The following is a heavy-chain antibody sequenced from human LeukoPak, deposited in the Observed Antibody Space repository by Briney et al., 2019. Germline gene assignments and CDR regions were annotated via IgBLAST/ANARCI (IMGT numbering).Heavy chain of an antibody. CDR1: GYIITSYG. J-gene: IGHJ3*02. V-gene: IGHV1-3*01. D-gene: IGHD4-23*01. CDR2: MNAGDGNT. Sequence: ASVKVSCKTPGYIITSYGVRWVRQAPGQSLEWMGWMNAGDGNTRYSQRFQGRLTISRDTSASTDYIELSSLRSEDTAVYFCAMNYGGNSGAFDIWGQGTLVTVSS. CDR3: AMNYGGNSGAFDI.